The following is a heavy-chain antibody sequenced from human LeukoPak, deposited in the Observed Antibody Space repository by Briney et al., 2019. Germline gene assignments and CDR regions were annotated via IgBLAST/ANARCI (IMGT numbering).Heavy chain of an antibody. CDR2: INHSGST. CDR1: GGSFSGYY. CDR3: ARGKVRRLVT. J-gene: IGHJ4*02. D-gene: IGHD6-19*01. Sequence: SETLSLTCAVYGGSFSGYYWSWIRQPPGKGLEWIGEINHSGSTNYNPSLKSRVTISVDTSKNQFSLKLSSVTAADTAVYYCARGKVRRLVTWGQGTLVTVSS. V-gene: IGHV4-34*01.